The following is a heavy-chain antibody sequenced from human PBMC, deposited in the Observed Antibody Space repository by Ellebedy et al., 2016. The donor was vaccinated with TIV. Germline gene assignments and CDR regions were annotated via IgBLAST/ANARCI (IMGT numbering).Heavy chain of an antibody. V-gene: IGHV6-1*01. J-gene: IGHJ4*02. CDR2: TYYRSKWNT. D-gene: IGHD3/OR15-3a*01. Sequence: TLSLTCAISGDSVSSNSAAWNWIRQSPSRGLEWLGRTYYRSKWNTDYAVSVNSRITITADTSKNHISLQLNSVTPEDTAMYYCAGRGTAGTGFTYWGQGTLVTVSS. CDR1: GDSVSSNSAA. CDR3: AGRGTAGTGFTY.